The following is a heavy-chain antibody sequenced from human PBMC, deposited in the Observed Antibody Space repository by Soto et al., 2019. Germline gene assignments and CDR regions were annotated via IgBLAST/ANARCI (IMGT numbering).Heavy chain of an antibody. CDR2: ISAYNGNT. CDR3: ARMKDIVVVVAATPPIYPKYYFDY. Sequence: ASVKVSCKASGYTFTSYGISWVRQAPGQGLEWMGWISAYNGNTNYAQKLQGRVTMTTDTSTSTAYMELRSLRSDDTAVYYCARMKDIVVVVAATPPIYPKYYFDYWGQGTLVTVSS. J-gene: IGHJ4*02. V-gene: IGHV1-18*01. CDR1: GYTFTSYG. D-gene: IGHD2-15*01.